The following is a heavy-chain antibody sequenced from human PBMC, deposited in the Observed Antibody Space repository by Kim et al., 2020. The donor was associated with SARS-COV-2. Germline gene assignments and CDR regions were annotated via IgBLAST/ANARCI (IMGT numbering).Heavy chain of an antibody. CDR1: GFTFSSYG. V-gene: IGHV3-30*18. J-gene: IGHJ4*02. CDR3: AKFIGYSSGWLGDY. CDR2: ISYDGSNK. Sequence: GGSLRLSCAASGFTFSSYGMHWVRQAPGKGLEWVAVISYDGSNKYYADSVKGRFTISRDNSKNTLYLQMNSLRAEYTAVYYCAKFIGYSSGWLGDYWGQGTLGTGAS. D-gene: IGHD6-19*01.